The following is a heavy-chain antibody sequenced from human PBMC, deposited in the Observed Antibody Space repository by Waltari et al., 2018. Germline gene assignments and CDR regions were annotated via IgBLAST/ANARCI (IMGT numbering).Heavy chain of an antibody. CDR3: ARCSFDDFLPVPWFDP. CDR1: GGSNSRSY. V-gene: IGHV4-59*08. CDR2: IYYSGST. D-gene: IGHD3-3*01. J-gene: IGHJ5*02. Sequence: QVQLQESGPGLVTTSETLSLTCTVSGGSNSRSYWSWIPQPPGKGLEWIGYIYYSGSTNYNPPLKSRVTISVDTSKNQFSLKLSSGTAADTSVYYCARCSFDDFLPVPWFDPWGQGTLVTVSS.